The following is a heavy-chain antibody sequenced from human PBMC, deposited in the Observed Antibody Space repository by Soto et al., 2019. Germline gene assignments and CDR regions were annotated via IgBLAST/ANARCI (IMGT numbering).Heavy chain of an antibody. CDR3: ARGPYYRPAYGMDV. V-gene: IGHV1-2*02. CDR1: GYTFSDYY. J-gene: IGHJ6*02. D-gene: IGHD1-26*01. CDR2: ISPRSGSA. Sequence: ASVKVSCKASGYTFSDYYIHWVRKAPGQGLEWMGWISPRSGSANFAQRFQGRVSMTRDTSITTAYMELRRLKSDDTAVYYCARGPYYRPAYGMDVWGQGTTVTVSS.